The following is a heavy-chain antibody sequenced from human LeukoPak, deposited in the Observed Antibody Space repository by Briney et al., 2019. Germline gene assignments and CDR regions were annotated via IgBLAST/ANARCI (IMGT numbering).Heavy chain of an antibody. Sequence: SETLSLTCTVSGGSISSYYWSWIRQPPGKGLEWIGYIYYSGSTNYNPSLKSRVTISVDTSKNQFSLKLSPVTAADTAVYYCARRYYYGSGSFFFDYWGQGTLVTVSS. CDR3: ARRYYYGSGSFFFDY. V-gene: IGHV4-59*01. CDR2: IYYSGST. D-gene: IGHD3-10*01. CDR1: GGSISSYY. J-gene: IGHJ4*02.